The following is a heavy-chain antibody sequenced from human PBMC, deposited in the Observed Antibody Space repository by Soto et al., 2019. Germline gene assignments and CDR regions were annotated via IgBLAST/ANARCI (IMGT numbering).Heavy chain of an antibody. Sequence: ASVKVSCKASGYTFTNFGVTWVRRAPGQGLEWMGWISAYTDTPNYAQKFQGRVTITADESTSTAYMELSSLRSEDTAVYYCARLYDSSGYYFDYWGQGTLVTVSS. CDR1: GYTFTNFG. J-gene: IGHJ4*02. CDR3: ARLYDSSGYYFDY. V-gene: IGHV1-18*01. D-gene: IGHD3-22*01. CDR2: ISAYTDTP.